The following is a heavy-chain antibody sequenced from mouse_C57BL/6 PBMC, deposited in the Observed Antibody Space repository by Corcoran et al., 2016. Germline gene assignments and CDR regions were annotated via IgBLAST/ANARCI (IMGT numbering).Heavy chain of an antibody. Sequence: QVQLQQSGAELARPGASVKLSCKASGYTFTSYGISWEKQRTGQGLEWIGEIYPRSGNTYYNEKFKGKATLTADKSSSTAYMELRSLTSEDSAVYFCARLTGTNYFDYWGQGTTLTVSS. CDR3: ARLTGTNYFDY. V-gene: IGHV1-81*01. CDR2: IYPRSGNT. CDR1: GYTFTSYG. J-gene: IGHJ2*01.